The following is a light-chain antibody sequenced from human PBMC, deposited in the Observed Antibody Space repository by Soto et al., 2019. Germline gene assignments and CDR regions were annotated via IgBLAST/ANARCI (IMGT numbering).Light chain of an antibody. V-gene: IGKV3-11*01. Sequence: EIVLTQSPSTLSLSPGERATLSCRASRSVSRYLAWYQQKPGQAPRLLIYDTSYRAAGIPARFSGSGSATDFTLTISSLEPEDFAVYYCQQYNNWPWTFGQGTKVDIK. CDR3: QQYNNWPWT. CDR2: DTS. J-gene: IGKJ1*01. CDR1: RSVSRY.